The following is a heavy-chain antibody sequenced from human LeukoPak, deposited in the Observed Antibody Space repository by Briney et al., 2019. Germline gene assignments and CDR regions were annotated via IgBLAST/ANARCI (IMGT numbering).Heavy chain of an antibody. CDR3: AKDEVLSQYCSGGSCSPFDY. J-gene: IGHJ4*02. V-gene: IGHV3-53*01. Sequence: GGSLRLSCAASGFTVSSNYMSWVRQAPGKGLEWVSVIYSGGSTYYADSVKGRFTISRDNSKNTLYLQMNSLRAEDTAVYYCAKDEVLSQYCSGGSCSPFDYWGQGTLVTVSS. CDR1: GFTVSSNY. D-gene: IGHD2-15*01. CDR2: IYSGGST.